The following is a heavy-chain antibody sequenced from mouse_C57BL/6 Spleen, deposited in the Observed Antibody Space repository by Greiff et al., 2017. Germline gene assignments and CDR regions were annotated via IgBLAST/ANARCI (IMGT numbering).Heavy chain of an antibody. D-gene: IGHD1-1*01. CDR3: ARWHYYGGSYWYFDV. J-gene: IGHJ1*03. V-gene: IGHV1-7*01. CDR1: GSTFTSYW. Sequence: QVQLQQSGAELAKPGASVKLSCQASGSTFTSYWMHWVTQRPGRGLEWIGSIKPSSGYTQYNQKFQDKATLTSNKSSSTAYILLSSLTYEDSAVYYGARWHYYGGSYWYFDVWGTGTTVTVSS. CDR2: IKPSSGYT.